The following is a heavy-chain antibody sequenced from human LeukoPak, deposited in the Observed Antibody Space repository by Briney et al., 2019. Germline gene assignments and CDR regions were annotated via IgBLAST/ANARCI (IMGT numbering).Heavy chain of an antibody. J-gene: IGHJ4*02. CDR2: IFPGDSET. D-gene: IGHD1/OR15-1a*01. CDR1: GYSFTSYW. CDR3: ATSESQTKFDY. Sequence: HGESLKISCKGSGYSFTSYWIGWVRQMPGKGLEWMGIIFPGDSETIYSPSFQGQVTISADKSINTAYLQWSSLKASDTAMYYCATSESQTKFDYWGQGTLVTASS. V-gene: IGHV5-51*01.